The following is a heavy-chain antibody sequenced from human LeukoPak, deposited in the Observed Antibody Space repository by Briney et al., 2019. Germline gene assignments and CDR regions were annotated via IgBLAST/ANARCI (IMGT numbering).Heavy chain of an antibody. J-gene: IGHJ4*02. CDR1: GWTFSSYG. CDR3: AKGYYADYGDH. D-gene: IGHD4-17*01. Sequence: GRSLRLSCAASGWTFSSYGMHWVRQAPGKGLEWVAVISYDGSNKYYADSVKGRFTISRDNSKNTLYLQMNSLRVEDTAVYYCAKGYYADYGDHWGQGTLVTVSS. CDR2: ISYDGSNK. V-gene: IGHV3-30*18.